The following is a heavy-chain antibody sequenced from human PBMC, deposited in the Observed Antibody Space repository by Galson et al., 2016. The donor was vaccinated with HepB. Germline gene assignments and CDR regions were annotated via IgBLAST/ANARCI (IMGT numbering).Heavy chain of an antibody. D-gene: IGHD3-10*01. Sequence: SETLSLTCVVSGGSISGFNWWNWVRQSPGKGLQRIGEIFHTGGANYNPSLRGRVTMSVDKAKNQFSLNLTSVTAADTAVYYCVRCPVSLVRGGDSWGQGTLVTVSS. CDR1: GGSISGFNW. CDR2: IFHTGGA. V-gene: IGHV4/OR15-8*01. CDR3: VRCPVSLVRGGDS. J-gene: IGHJ5*01.